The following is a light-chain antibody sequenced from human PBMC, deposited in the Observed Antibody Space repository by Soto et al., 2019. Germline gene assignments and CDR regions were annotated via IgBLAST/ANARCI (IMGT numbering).Light chain of an antibody. Sequence: EIVLTQSPATLSLSPGERATLSCRASQSVSSYLAWYQQKPGQAPRLLIYYASNRATGIPARFSGSGSGTDFTLPISSLGTDDCAVYYCQQRSNLPVLTLGGGTKVELK. CDR3: QQRSNLPVLT. CDR1: QSVSSY. CDR2: YAS. V-gene: IGKV3-11*01. J-gene: IGKJ4*01.